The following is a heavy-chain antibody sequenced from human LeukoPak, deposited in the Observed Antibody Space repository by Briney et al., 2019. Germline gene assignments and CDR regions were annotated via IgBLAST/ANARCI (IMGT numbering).Heavy chain of an antibody. CDR2: IYYSGST. CDR3: ARGLDYGGNANFDY. CDR1: GGSISSSSYY. V-gene: IGHV4-39*01. Sequence: PSETLSLTCTVPGGSISSSSYYWGWIRQPPGKGLEWIGSIYYSGSTYYNPSLKSRVTISVDTSKNQFSLKLSSVTAADTAVYYCARGLDYGGNANFDYWGQGTLVTVSS. D-gene: IGHD4-23*01. J-gene: IGHJ4*02.